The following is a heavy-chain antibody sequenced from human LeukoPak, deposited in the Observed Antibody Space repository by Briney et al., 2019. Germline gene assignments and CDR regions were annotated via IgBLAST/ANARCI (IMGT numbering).Heavy chain of an antibody. CDR3: AKEATPHIGTCYAN. D-gene: IGHD1-7*01. Sequence: GGSLRLSCGASGFTFSTYGMPWVPQAPGKGLEWVAVICSNGRSQYYADSVRGGFTISRDNSKETLLLQMNSLRAEDTAVYYWAKEATPHIGTCYANRGPGALVTV. V-gene: IGHV3-33*06. CDR1: GFTFSTYG. CDR2: ICSNGRSQ. J-gene: IGHJ1*01.